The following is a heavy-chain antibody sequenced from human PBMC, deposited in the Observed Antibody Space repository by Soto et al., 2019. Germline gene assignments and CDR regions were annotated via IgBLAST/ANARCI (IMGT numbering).Heavy chain of an antibody. Sequence: QVQLVESGGGVVKPGRSLRLPCAASGFTFGGYGMPWVRRAPAKGLEWVAVIYYDGRNKYYADSVKGRFTISRDNSKNTLYLQMNSLRAEDTAVYYCAKDGDKDYDFWSGPFDPWGQGTLVTVSS. J-gene: IGHJ5*02. CDR2: IYYDGRNK. CDR3: AKDGDKDYDFWSGPFDP. D-gene: IGHD3-3*01. CDR1: GFTFGGYG. V-gene: IGHV3-30*18.